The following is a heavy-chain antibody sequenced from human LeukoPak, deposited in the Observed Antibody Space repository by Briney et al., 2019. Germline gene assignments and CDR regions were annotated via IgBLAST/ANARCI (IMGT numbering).Heavy chain of an antibody. CDR1: GDSISSYY. J-gene: IGHJ6*02. D-gene: IGHD2-15*01. Sequence: ETLSLTCTVSGDSISSYYWSWLRQSAGKGLEWIGRIYTSGSTNFNPSLKSRVSMSVDMSNNQFSLRLTTVTAADTAISYCARLAAGYCNGGSCYDYYGLDVWGQGTTVTVSS. CDR2: IYTSGST. V-gene: IGHV4-4*07. CDR3: ARLAAGYCNGGSCYDYYGLDV.